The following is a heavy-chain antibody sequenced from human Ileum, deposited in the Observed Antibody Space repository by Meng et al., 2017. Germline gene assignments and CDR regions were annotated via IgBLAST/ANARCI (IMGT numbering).Heavy chain of an antibody. CDR1: ESTLRRSD. CDR3: ASYSSGWYDAIS. J-gene: IGHJ5*02. V-gene: IGHV1-69*06. CDR2: IIHIFGTA. Sequence: VVLVELCAEVTKVSAEWNAYSMARESTLRRSDISWVRQAHGQGLDGMGGIIHIFGTAHYAQKFQGRVTITADKSTSTAYMELSSLRSEDAAVYYCASYSSGWYDAISWGQGTLVTVSS. D-gene: IGHD6-19*01.